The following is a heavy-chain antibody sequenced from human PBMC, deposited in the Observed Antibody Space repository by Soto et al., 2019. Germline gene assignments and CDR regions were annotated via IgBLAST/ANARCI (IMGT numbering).Heavy chain of an antibody. CDR3: AKDVYYDSSGYYDY. J-gene: IGHJ4*02. CDR1: GFTFDDYA. Sequence: TGGSLRLSCAASGFTFDDYAMHWVRQAPGKGLEWVSGISWNSGSIGYADSVKGRFTISRDNAKNSLHLQMNSLRAEDTALYYCAKDVYYDSSGYYDYWGQGTLVTVSS. CDR2: ISWNSGSI. D-gene: IGHD3-22*01. V-gene: IGHV3-9*01.